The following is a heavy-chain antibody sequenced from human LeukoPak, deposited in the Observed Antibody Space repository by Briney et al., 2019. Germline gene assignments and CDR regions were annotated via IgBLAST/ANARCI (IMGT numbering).Heavy chain of an antibody. V-gene: IGHV3-66*02. CDR1: GFTVSSNY. Sequence: PGGSLRLSCAASGFTVSSNYMSWVRQAPGKGLEWVSVIYSGGSTYYADSVKGRFTISRDNSKNTLYRQMNSLRAEDTAVYYCARGGQWELPEAFDIWGQGTMVTVSS. CDR3: ARGGQWELPEAFDI. CDR2: IYSGGST. J-gene: IGHJ3*02. D-gene: IGHD1-26*01.